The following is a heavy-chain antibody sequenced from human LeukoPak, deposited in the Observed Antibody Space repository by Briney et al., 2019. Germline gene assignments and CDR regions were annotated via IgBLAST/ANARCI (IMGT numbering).Heavy chain of an antibody. CDR2: ISGDGGST. D-gene: IGHD3-22*01. V-gene: IGHV3-43*02. CDR1: GFTFDDYA. CDR3: AKVRAGFDSSGYYPDAFDI. Sequence: TGGSLRLSCAASGFTFDDYAMHWVRQAPGKGLEWVSLISGDGGSTYYADSVKGRFTISRDNSKNSLYLQMNSLRTEDTALYYCAKVRAGFDSSGYYPDAFDIWGQRTMVTVSS. J-gene: IGHJ3*02.